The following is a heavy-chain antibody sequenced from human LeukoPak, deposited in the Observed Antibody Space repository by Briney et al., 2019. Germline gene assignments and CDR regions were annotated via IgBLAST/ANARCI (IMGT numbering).Heavy chain of an antibody. V-gene: IGHV3-21*01. J-gene: IGHJ6*03. D-gene: IGHD6-13*01. CDR3: ARGLSSSYAYYYYYYMDV. CDR1: GFTFSSYS. CDR2: ISSSSSYI. Sequence: SGGSLRLSCAASGFTFSSYSMNWVRQAPGKGLEWVSSISSSSSYIYYADSVKGRFTISRDNAKNSLYLQMNSLRAEDTAVYYCARGLSSSYAYYYYYYMDVWGKGTTVTVSS.